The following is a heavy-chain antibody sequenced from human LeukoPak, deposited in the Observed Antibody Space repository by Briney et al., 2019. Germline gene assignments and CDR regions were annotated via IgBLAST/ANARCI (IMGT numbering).Heavy chain of an antibody. CDR2: ISAYNGNT. D-gene: IGHD2-2*01. V-gene: IGHV1-18*04. CDR3: ARSPLISTSLLSHFDY. J-gene: IGHJ4*02. CDR1: GYTFTSYY. Sequence: ASVKVSCKASGYTFTSYYMHWVRQAPGQGLEWMGWISAYNGNTNYAQKLQGRVTMTTDTSTSTAYMELRSLRSDDTAVYYCARSPLISTSLLSHFDYWGQGTLVTVSS.